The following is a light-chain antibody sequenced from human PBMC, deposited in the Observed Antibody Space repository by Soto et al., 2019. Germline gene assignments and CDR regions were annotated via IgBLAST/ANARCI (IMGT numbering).Light chain of an antibody. J-gene: IGLJ1*01. CDR3: QTWGTGIHV. Sequence: QLVLTQSPSASASLGASVKLTCTLSSGHSSYAIAWHQQQPEKGPRYLMKLNSDGSHSKGDGIPDRFSGSSSGAERYLTIPSLQSEDEADYYCQTWGTGIHVFGTGTKVTVL. V-gene: IGLV4-69*01. CDR2: LNSDGSH. CDR1: SGHSSYA.